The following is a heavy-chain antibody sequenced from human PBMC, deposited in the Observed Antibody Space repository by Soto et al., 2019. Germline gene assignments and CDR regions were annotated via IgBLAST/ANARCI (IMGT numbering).Heavy chain of an antibody. V-gene: IGHV1-69*06. CDR3: ARAASRGSYPFGYFDY. Sequence: QVQLVQSGAEVKKPGSSVKVSCKASGGTFSSYAISWVRQAPGQGLEWMGGIIPIFGTANYAQKFQGRVTITADKSTSTAYMERSSLRSEDTAVYYCARAASRGSYPFGYFDYWGQGTLVTVSS. CDR1: GGTFSSYA. J-gene: IGHJ4*02. D-gene: IGHD1-26*01. CDR2: IIPIFGTA.